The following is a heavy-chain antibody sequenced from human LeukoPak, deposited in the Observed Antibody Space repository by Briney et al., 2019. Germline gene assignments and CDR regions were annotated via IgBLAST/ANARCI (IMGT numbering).Heavy chain of an antibody. V-gene: IGHV3-74*01. D-gene: IGHD1-26*01. CDR2: INSDGSST. Sequence: GGSLRLSCAASGFTFSSYWMHWVRQAPGKGLVWVSRINSDGSSTSYADSVKGRFTISRDNAKNTLYLQMNSLRAEDTAVYYCARDRWELLSAQYPREVTDYYYYMDVWGKGTTVTVSS. CDR3: ARDRWELLSAQYPREVTDYYYYMDV. CDR1: GFTFSSYW. J-gene: IGHJ6*03.